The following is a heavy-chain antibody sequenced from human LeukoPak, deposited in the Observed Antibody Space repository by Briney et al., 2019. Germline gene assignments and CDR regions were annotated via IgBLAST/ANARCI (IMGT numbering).Heavy chain of an antibody. CDR1: GGSFSGYY. V-gene: IGHV4-34*01. Sequence: PSETLSLTCAVYGGSFSGYYWSWIRQPPGKGLEWIGEINHSGSTNYNPSLKSRVTISVDTSKNQFSLRLSSVTAADTALYYCASLRVPGYFDYWGQGTLVTVPS. D-gene: IGHD3-16*01. CDR3: ASLRVPGYFDY. CDR2: INHSGST. J-gene: IGHJ4*03.